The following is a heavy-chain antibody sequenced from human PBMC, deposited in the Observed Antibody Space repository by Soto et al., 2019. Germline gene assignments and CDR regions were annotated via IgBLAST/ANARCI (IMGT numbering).Heavy chain of an antibody. CDR1: RGYVNTFH. D-gene: IGHD5-18*01. V-gene: IGHV4-4*07. CDR3: ARNSRGYIFGYYFDS. Sequence: SETLSLTCTVSRGYVNTFHWSWVRQPAGKGLEWIGRIFPNGNTDYSPSLKSRVTLSVDTSKNQISLKVKSVTAADMAVYYCARNSRGYIFGYYFDSWGQGTQVTVSS. CDR2: IFPNGNT. J-gene: IGHJ4*02.